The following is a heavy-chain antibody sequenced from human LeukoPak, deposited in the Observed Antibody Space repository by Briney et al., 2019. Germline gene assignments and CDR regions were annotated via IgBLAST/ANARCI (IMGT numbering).Heavy chain of an antibody. D-gene: IGHD6-19*01. CDR2: ISSSSSYI. V-gene: IGHV3-21*01. Sequence: GGSLRLSCAASGFTFSSYSMNWVRQAPGKGLEWVSSISSSSSYIYYADSVKGRFTISRDNAKNSLYLQMNSLRAEDTAVYYCARDRSLFPYSSGVFDYWGQGTLVTVSS. CDR3: ARDRSLFPYSSGVFDY. J-gene: IGHJ4*02. CDR1: GFTFSSYS.